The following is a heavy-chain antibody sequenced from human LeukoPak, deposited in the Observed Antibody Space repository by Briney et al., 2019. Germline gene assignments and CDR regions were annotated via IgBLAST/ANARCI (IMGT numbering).Heavy chain of an antibody. CDR2: ISYDGSNK. V-gene: IGHV3-30*18. CDR3: AKEAYRYGYFDY. Sequence: GGSLRLSCAASGFTFSNYGMHWVCQAPGKGLEWVAVISYDGSNKYYADSVKGRFTISRDNSKNTLYLQMNSLRAEDTAVYYCAKEAYRYGYFDYWGQGTLVTVSS. D-gene: IGHD5-18*01. CDR1: GFTFSNYG. J-gene: IGHJ4*02.